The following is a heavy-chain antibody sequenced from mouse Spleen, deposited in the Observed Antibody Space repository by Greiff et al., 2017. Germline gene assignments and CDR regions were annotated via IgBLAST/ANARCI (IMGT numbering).Heavy chain of an antibody. Sequence: VHVKQSGPVLVKPGASVKMSCKASGYTFTDYYMNWVKQSHGKSLEWIGVINPYNGGTSYNQKFKGKATLTVDKSSGTAYMELNSLTSEDSAVYYCARGDDGYYRDYAMDYWGQGTSVTVSS. V-gene: IGHV1-19*01. J-gene: IGHJ4*01. CDR1: GYTFTDYY. CDR2: INPYNGGT. D-gene: IGHD2-3*01. CDR3: ARGDDGYYRDYAMDY.